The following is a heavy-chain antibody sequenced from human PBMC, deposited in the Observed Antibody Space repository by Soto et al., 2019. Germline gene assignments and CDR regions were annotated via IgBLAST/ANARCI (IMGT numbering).Heavy chain of an antibody. CDR1: GFTFSSYG. J-gene: IGHJ4*02. Sequence: GGSLRLSCAASGFTFSSYGMHWVRQAPGKGLEWVAVISYDGSNKYYADSVKGRFTISRDNSKNTLYLQMNSLRAEDTAVYYCAKEILYSSSWYPQFDYWGQGTLVTVSS. V-gene: IGHV3-30*18. CDR3: AKEILYSSSWYPQFDY. CDR2: ISYDGSNK. D-gene: IGHD6-13*01.